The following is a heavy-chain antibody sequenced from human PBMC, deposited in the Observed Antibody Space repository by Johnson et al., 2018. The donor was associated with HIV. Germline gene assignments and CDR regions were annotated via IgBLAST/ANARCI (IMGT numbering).Heavy chain of an antibody. CDR1: GFTFSSHG. D-gene: IGHD5-24*01. CDR3: AKDVGDGYNRWGAFDF. J-gene: IGHJ3*01. V-gene: IGHV3-30*04. CDR2: ISYDGRSE. Sequence: QVQVVESGGGVVQPGRSLRLSCAASGFTFSSHGMHWVRQAPGKGLEWVAVISYDGRSEYHADSVRGRFTISRDNSKNTLYLQMSSLRAEDAALYHCAKDVGDGYNRWGAFDFWGQGTMVTVSS.